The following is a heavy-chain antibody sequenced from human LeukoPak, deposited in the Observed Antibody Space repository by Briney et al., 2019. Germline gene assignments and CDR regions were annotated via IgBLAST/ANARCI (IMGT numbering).Heavy chain of an antibody. CDR1: GFTFSNSA. Sequence: GGSLRLSCAASGFTFSNSAMTWVRQAPGKGLDGVSSLERSGGNTYYADSVKGRFTISRDSSRNTLFLQMISLKVEDTAIYYCATGGVASARPDSWGQGTLVTVSS. CDR2: LERSGGNT. V-gene: IGHV3-23*01. D-gene: IGHD2-8*01. CDR3: ATGGVASARPDS. J-gene: IGHJ5*01.